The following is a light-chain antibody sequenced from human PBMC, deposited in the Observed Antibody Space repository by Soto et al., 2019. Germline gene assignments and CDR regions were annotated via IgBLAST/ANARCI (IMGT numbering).Light chain of an antibody. J-gene: IGKJ1*01. CDR3: QQYNNWQGT. CDR2: GAS. Sequence: TQSPSTLSLSPGERATLSCRASQSISTKVAWYQQKPGQAPRLLIYGASTRATGVPARFSGSGSGTEFTLTISSLQSEDFAVYYCQQYNNWQGTFGQGTKVDIK. V-gene: IGKV3-15*01. CDR1: QSISTK.